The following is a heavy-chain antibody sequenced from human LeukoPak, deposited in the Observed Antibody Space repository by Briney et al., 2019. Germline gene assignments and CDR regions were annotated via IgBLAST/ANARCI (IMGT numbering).Heavy chain of an antibody. V-gene: IGHV3-30*14. CDR2: ISYDGSNK. CDR1: GFTFSSYA. CDR3: VLGAYWHDDKNAFHI. Sequence: GGSLRLSCAASGFTFSSYAMHWVRQAPGKGLEWVAVISYDGSNKYYADSVKGRFTISRDNSKNTLYLQMSSLSAEDTAVYFCVLGAYWHDDKNAFHIWGPGTMVTVSS. D-gene: IGHD1-1*01. J-gene: IGHJ3*02.